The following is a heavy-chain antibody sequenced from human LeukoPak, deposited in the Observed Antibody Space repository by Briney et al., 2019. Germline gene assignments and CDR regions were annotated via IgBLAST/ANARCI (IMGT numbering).Heavy chain of an antibody. Sequence: GGSLRLSCAASGFTVSSNYMSWVRQAPGKGLEWVSVIYSGGSTYYADSVKGRFTISRDNSKNTLYLQMNSLRAEDTAVYYCAKDLTNPGLIQLWDYYYYYGMDVWGQGTTVTVSS. CDR3: AKDLTNPGLIQLWDYYYYYGMDV. CDR2: IYSGGST. CDR1: GFTVSSNY. D-gene: IGHD5-18*01. V-gene: IGHV3-53*01. J-gene: IGHJ6*02.